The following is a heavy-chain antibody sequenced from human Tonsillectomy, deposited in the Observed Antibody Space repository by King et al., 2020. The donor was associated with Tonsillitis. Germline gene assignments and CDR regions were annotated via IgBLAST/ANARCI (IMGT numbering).Heavy chain of an antibody. CDR3: ARDGWMAAKGGYFDY. D-gene: IGHD5-24*01. V-gene: IGHV3-21*01. Sequence: VQLVESGGGLVKPGGSLRLSCAASGFKFSDYNMNWVRQAPGKGLEWVSSISSSGTYMFYADSVKGRFTFSRDNAKNSLYLQMNGLRAEDTAVYYCARDGWMAAKGGYFDYWGQGILGTVSA. J-gene: IGHJ4*02. CDR1: GFKFSDYN. CDR2: ISSSGTYM.